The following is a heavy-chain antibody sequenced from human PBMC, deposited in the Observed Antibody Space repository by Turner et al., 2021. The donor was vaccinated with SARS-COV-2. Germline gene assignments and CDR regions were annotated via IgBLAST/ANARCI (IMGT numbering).Heavy chain of an antibody. D-gene: IGHD2-2*02. Sequence: QVQLQQWGTGLLKPSETLSLTCAVYGGTISSSTYHWGWIRQPPGKGLEWIGSIYYSGTTYYNPSLNSRVTISVDTSKNQFSLKLTSVTAIDTAVYYCARRRGRDGYTRNWYFDLWGRGTLVTVSS. V-gene: IGHV4-39*01. CDR2: IYYSGTT. J-gene: IGHJ2*01. CDR3: ARRRGRDGYTRNWYFDL. CDR1: GGTISSSTYH.